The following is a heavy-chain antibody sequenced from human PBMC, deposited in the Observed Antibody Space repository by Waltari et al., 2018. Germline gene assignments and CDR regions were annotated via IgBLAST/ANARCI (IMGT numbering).Heavy chain of an antibody. D-gene: IGHD5-18*01. V-gene: IGHV4-4*02. CDR1: GGSISSSNW. CDR3: ARDRDTPRAFDL. J-gene: IGHJ3*01. Sequence: QVKLQESCPGLVKPSATLSLTCAVSGGSISSSNWWHWVRQPPGKGLEWMGEIYHSWSTNYNTSLKSRVTISVDKSKNQFSLKLSAVTAADTAVYYCARDRDTPRAFDLWGQGTMVTVSS. CDR2: IYHSWST.